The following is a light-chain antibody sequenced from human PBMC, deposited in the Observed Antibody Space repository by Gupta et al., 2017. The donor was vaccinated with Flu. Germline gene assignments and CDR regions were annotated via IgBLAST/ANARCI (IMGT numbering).Light chain of an antibody. CDR2: GVS. V-gene: IGKV3-20*01. J-gene: IGKJ1*01. Sequence: GTLSLSPGERATLSVRASQSASSSSLPSYQLKLCRTPRLPIYGVSSRAPGIPDPSRDSRSATALTLSISRLVLKNFAVYYCHGGGTSGWTFGQGTKVEIK. CDR1: QSASSSS. CDR3: HGGGTSGWT.